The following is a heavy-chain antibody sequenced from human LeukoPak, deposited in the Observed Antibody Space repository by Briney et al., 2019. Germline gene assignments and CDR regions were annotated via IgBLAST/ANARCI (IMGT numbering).Heavy chain of an antibody. J-gene: IGHJ3*02. D-gene: IGHD3-10*01. V-gene: IGHV4-39*01. CDR1: GGSISSSSYY. CDR2: VYFRGST. Sequence: SETLSLTCTVSGGSISSSSYYWGWIRQPPGKGLEWIGNVYFRGSTYYNPSLKSRVTISVDTSKNQFSLKLNSVTAADTAVFYCARHVRASGSGSYAFDIWGQGTMVTVSS. CDR3: ARHVRASGSGSYAFDI.